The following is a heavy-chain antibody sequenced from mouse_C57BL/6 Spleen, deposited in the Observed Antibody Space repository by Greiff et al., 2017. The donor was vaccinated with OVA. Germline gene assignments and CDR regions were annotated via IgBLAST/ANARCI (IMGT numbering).Heavy chain of an antibody. Sequence: LVESGPELVKPGASVKISCKASGYAFSSSWMNWVKQRPGKGLEWIGRIYPGDGDTNYNGKFKGKATLTADKSSSTAYMQLSSLTSEDSAVYFCARSGELSYYAMDYWGQGTSVTVSS. CDR3: ARSGELSYYAMDY. CDR1: GYAFSSSW. J-gene: IGHJ4*01. CDR2: IYPGDGDT. D-gene: IGHD3-1*01. V-gene: IGHV1-82*01.